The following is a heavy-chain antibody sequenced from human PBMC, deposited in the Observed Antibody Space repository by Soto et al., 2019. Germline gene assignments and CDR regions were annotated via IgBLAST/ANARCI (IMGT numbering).Heavy chain of an antibody. CDR1: GFTFSSHA. CDR2: VSYDGSNT. V-gene: IGHV3-30-3*01. J-gene: IGHJ1*01. D-gene: IGHD6-13*01. CDR3: ARDQESGSGSWYGIYFQH. Sequence: GGSLRLSCAASGFTFSSHAMHWVRQAPGKGLEWVAVVSYDGSNTYYADSVKGRFTISRDNSKNAIHLQMSSLRVEDTAIYYCARDQESGSGSWYGIYFQHWGQGTLVTVSS.